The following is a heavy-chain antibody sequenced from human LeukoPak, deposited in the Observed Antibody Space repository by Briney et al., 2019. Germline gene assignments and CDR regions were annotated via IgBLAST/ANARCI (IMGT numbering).Heavy chain of an antibody. Sequence: PGGSLRLSCAASRFTFSSYWMSWVRQAPGKGLEWVANIKQDGSEKYYVDSVKGRFTISRDNAKNSLYLQMNSLRAEDTAVYYCARDPYSGSYGNYYYYFMDVWGKGTTVTISS. CDR3: ARDPYSGSYGNYYYYFMDV. J-gene: IGHJ6*03. CDR1: RFTFSSYW. V-gene: IGHV3-7*01. D-gene: IGHD1-26*01. CDR2: IKQDGSEK.